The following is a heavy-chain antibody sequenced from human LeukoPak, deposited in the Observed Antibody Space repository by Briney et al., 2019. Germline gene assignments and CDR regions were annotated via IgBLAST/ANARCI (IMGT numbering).Heavy chain of an antibody. J-gene: IGHJ5*02. CDR3: ARDPFESSGYCP. D-gene: IGHD3-22*01. V-gene: IGHV3-11*01. Sequence: GGSLRLSCAASGFTFSDYYMSWIRQAPGKGLEGVSYISSRANTIYYADSVKGRFAISRDNAKNSLYLQMNSLRAEDTAVYYCARDPFESSGYCPWGQGTLVTVSS. CDR1: GFTFSDYY. CDR2: ISSRANTI.